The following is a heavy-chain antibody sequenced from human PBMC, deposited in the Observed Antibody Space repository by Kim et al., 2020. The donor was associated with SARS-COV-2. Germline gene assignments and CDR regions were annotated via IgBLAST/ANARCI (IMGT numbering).Heavy chain of an antibody. Sequence: GGSLRLSCAASGFTFSDYAIHWVRQASGKGLEWVGRISSNANTFATAYAASVKVSITISSADSTQTAYMKMNSLKTEAAAECVCTRVHGAPLASWDAF. D-gene: IGHD1-26*01. CDR1: GFTFSDYA. J-gene: IGHJ3*01. V-gene: IGHV3-73*01. CDR2: ISSNANTFAT. CDR3: TRVHGAPLASWDAF.